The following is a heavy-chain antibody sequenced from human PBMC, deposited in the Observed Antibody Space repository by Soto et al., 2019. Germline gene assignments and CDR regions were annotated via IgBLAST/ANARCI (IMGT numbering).Heavy chain of an antibody. J-gene: IGHJ4*02. CDR1: GFTVSDHA. CDR3: AIDIWGYTH. CDR2: ISGGGSGA. D-gene: IGHD3-16*01. V-gene: IGHV3-23*01. Sequence: EVQLLESGGGLVQPGGSLRLSGTASGFTVSDHAMTWVRQAPGKGLEWVSGISGGGSGAYYADSVKGRFTASRANSKNTLFLQMDSLRAEDTAVYYCAIDIWGYTHWGQGTLVTFSS.